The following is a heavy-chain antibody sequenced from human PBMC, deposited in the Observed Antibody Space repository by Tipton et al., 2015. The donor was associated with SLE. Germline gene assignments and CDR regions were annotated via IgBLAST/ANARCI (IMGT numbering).Heavy chain of an antibody. J-gene: IGHJ3*02. V-gene: IGHV1-18*04. CDR1: GYTFTDYD. D-gene: IGHD1-26*01. CDR2: ISAYNGNA. CDR3: GRDGKEDAFDI. Sequence: QSGAEVKKPGASVKVSCKASGYTFTDYDISWVRLAPGQGLEWMGWISAYNGNANYVQTLQGRVTMTTDTSTTTAYMELRSLRSDDTAIYYCGRDGKEDAFDIWGQGTMVTVSS.